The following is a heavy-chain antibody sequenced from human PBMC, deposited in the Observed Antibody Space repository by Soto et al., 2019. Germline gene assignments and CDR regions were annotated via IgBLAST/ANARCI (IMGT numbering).Heavy chain of an antibody. CDR3: ARSGRSSWTWFDP. CDR2: IDYTGSA. D-gene: IGHD6-6*01. V-gene: IGHV4-31*01. J-gene: IGHJ5*02. CDR1: GGSLRSGGYY. Sequence: QVQLQESGPGLVTPSQTLSPTSTVSGGSLRSGGYYWSWIRQPPGKGLEWIGYIDYTGSAYYNPSLESPVKIAVETSKNQLSRKRSSVSAADTAVYYCARSGRSSWTWFDPWGQGTLVTVSS.